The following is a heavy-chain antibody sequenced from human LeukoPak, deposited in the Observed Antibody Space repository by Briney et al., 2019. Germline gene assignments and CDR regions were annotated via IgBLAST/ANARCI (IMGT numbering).Heavy chain of an antibody. D-gene: IGHD4-17*01. J-gene: IGHJ6*03. V-gene: IGHV4-59*01. CDR3: ARDSAYGDYGYYYYYMDV. CDR1: GGSISSYY. CDR2: IYYSGST. Sequence: SETLSLTCTVSGGSISSYYWSWIRQPPGKGLGWIGYIYYSGSTNYNPSLKSRVTISVDTSKNQFSLKLSSVTAADTAVYYCARDSAYGDYGYYYYYMDVWGKGTTVTVSS.